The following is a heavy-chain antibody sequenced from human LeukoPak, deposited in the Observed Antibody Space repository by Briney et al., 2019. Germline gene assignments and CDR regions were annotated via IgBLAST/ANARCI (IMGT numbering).Heavy chain of an antibody. D-gene: IGHD1-26*01. Sequence: TGGSLRLSCAASGFTFSSYSMNWVRQAPGKGLEWVSYISSSSSTIYYADSVKGRFTISRDNAKNSLYLQMNSLRAEDTAVYYCARDRASVVGATDYWGQGTLVTVSS. V-gene: IGHV3-48*01. CDR2: ISSSSSTI. CDR3: ARDRASVVGATDY. CDR1: GFTFSSYS. J-gene: IGHJ4*02.